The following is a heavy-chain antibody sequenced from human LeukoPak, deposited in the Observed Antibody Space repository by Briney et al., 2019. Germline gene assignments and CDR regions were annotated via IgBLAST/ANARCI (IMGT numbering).Heavy chain of an antibody. CDR3: ARGSRVLTGYPFDY. J-gene: IGHJ4*02. D-gene: IGHD3-9*01. CDR2: IYYSGST. Sequence: SETLSLTCTVSGGSTSSYYWSWIRQPPGKGLEWIGYIYYSGSTNYNPSLKSRVTISVDTSKNQFSLKLSSVTAADTAVYYCARGSRVLTGYPFDYWGQGTLVTVSS. CDR1: GGSTSSYY. V-gene: IGHV4-59*01.